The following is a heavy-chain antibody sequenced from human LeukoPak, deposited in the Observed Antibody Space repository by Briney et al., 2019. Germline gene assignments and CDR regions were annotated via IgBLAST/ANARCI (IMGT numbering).Heavy chain of an antibody. D-gene: IGHD3-22*01. J-gene: IGHJ6*03. Sequence: GASVKVSCKSSGYTFTGYYMHWVRQAPGQGLEWMGWINPNSGGTNYAQKFQGRVTMTRDTSISTAYMELSRLRSDDTAVYYCARDYYDSSGPVPLYYMDVWGKGTTVTVSS. CDR3: ARDYYDSSGPVPLYYMDV. V-gene: IGHV1-2*02. CDR1: GYTFTGYY. CDR2: INPNSGGT.